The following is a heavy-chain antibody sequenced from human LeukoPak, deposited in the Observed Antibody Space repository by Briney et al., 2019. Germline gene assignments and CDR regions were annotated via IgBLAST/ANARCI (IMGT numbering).Heavy chain of an antibody. V-gene: IGHV3-30*03. D-gene: IGHD3-3*01. CDR2: ISYDGSNK. CDR1: RFTFSSYG. J-gene: IGHJ4*02. CDR3: ARGRYYLDS. Sequence: GGSLRLSCAASRFTFSSYGMHWVRQAPGKGLEWVAVISYDGSNKYYADSVKGRFTISRDNAKNTLYMQMNSLRAEDTAVYYCARGRYYLDSWGQGTLVTVSS.